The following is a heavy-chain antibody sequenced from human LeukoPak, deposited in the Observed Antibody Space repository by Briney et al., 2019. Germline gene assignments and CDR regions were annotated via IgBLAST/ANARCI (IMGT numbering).Heavy chain of an antibody. V-gene: IGHV3-21*01. J-gene: IGHJ4*02. CDR2: ISSSSSYI. D-gene: IGHD3-10*01. Sequence: GGSLRLSCAASGFTFSSYSMNWVRQAPGKGLEWVSSISSSSSYIYYAGSVKGRFTISRDNAKNSLYLQMNSLRAEDTAVYYCARHVSVRVAEPYYFDYWGQGTLVTVSS. CDR1: GFTFSSYS. CDR3: ARHVSVRVAEPYYFDY.